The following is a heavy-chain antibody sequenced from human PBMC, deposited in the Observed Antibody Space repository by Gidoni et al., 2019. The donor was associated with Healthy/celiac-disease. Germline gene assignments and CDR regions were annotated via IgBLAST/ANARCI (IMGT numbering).Heavy chain of an antibody. CDR3: AGNDTAMVHNWFDP. Sequence: QVQLVQSGAEVKKPGSSVTVSCKASGGTFSSYAIRWVRQAPGQGLEWMGGIIPIFGTANYAQKFQGRVTITADESTSTAYMELSSLRSEDTAVYYCAGNDTAMVHNWFDPWGQGTLVTVSS. CDR1: GGTFSSYA. J-gene: IGHJ5*02. D-gene: IGHD5-18*01. CDR2: IIPIFGTA. V-gene: IGHV1-69*01.